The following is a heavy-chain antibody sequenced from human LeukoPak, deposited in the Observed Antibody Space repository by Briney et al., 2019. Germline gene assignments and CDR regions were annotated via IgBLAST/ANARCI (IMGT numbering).Heavy chain of an antibody. Sequence: GASVKVSCKASGYTFTTYGISWVRQAPGQGLEWLGWLNPHSGGTNYAQKFQGRVTLTSDTSISTAYMELSPLTSDDTAIYYCARGLRIINGLDVWGQGTTVIVSS. D-gene: IGHD2-15*01. V-gene: IGHV1-2*02. CDR3: ARGLRIINGLDV. CDR2: LNPHSGGT. CDR1: GYTFTTYG. J-gene: IGHJ6*02.